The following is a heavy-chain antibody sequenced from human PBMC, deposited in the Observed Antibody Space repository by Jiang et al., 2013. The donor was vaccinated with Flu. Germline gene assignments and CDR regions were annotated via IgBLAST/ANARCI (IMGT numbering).Heavy chain of an antibody. CDR3: ARDSCSSGSNYCSAGREIYYFDY. J-gene: IGHJ4*02. D-gene: IGHD2-15*01. Sequence: LEWVSSISRSSSYIYYADSVKGRFTISRDNAKNSLYLQMNSLRAEDTAVYYCARDSCSSGSNYCSAGREIYYFDYWGQGTLVTVSS. CDR2: ISRSSSYI. V-gene: IGHV3-21*01.